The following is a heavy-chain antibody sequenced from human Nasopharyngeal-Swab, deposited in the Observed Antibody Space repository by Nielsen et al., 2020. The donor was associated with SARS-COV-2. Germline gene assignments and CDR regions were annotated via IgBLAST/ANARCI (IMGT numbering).Heavy chain of an antibody. D-gene: IGHD1-26*01. Sequence: ASVKASCKVSGYTLTELSMHWVRQAPGKGLEWMGGFDPEDGETIYAQKFQGRVTMTEDTSTDTAYMELSSLRSEDTAVYYCATATPYGRFDWFDPWGQGTLVTVSS. CDR2: FDPEDGET. J-gene: IGHJ5*02. CDR1: GYTLTELS. CDR3: ATATPYGRFDWFDP. V-gene: IGHV1-24*01.